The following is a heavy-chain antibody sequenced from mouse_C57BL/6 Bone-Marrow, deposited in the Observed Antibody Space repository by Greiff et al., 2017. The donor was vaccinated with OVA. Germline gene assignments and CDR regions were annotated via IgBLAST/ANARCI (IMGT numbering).Heavy chain of an antibody. CDR2: IDPSDSET. D-gene: IGHD2-1*01. CDR1: GYTFTSYW. V-gene: IGHV1-52*01. CDR3: ARGGGYGNYGDD. J-gene: IGHJ2*01. Sequence: QVQLQQPGAELVRPGSSVKLSCKASGYTFTSYWMHWVKQRPIQGLEWIGNIDPSDSETHYNQKFKDKATLTVDKSSSTAYMQLSSLTSEDSAVYYCARGGGYGNYGDDWGQGTTLTVSS.